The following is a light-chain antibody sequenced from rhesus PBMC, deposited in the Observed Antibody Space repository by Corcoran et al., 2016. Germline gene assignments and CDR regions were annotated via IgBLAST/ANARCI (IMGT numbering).Light chain of an antibody. V-gene: IGKV1-74*01. CDR3: QHGYGTLFT. Sequence: DIQMTQSPSSLSASVGDRVTITCRASENVNNYLNWYQQKPGKAPNPLIYKASTLQSGVPSRFSGSGSGTDYTFTISSLQPEDVATYYCQHGYGTLFTFGPGTKLDIK. J-gene: IGKJ3*01. CDR2: KAS. CDR1: ENVNNY.